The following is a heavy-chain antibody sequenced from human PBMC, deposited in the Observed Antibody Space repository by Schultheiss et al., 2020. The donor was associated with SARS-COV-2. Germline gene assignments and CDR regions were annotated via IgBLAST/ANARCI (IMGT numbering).Heavy chain of an antibody. CDR3: ARINIVGATKSDY. CDR2: ISGSGGTT. V-gene: IGHV3-23*01. J-gene: IGHJ4*03. CDR1: GFTFSNYA. D-gene: IGHD1-26*01. Sequence: GGSLRLSCAASGFTFSNYAMNWVRQAPGKGLEWVSGISGSGGTTNYADSVKGRFTISRDNSKNTLYLQMNSLRAEDTALYYCARINIVGATKSDYWGQGTTVTVSS.